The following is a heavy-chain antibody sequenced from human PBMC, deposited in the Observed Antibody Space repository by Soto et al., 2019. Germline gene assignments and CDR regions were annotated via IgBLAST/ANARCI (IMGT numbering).Heavy chain of an antibody. D-gene: IGHD1-1*01. CDR3: AKDSSTNWKY. CDR2: ISVSGGST. J-gene: IGHJ4*02. Sequence: GGSLRLSCAASGLTFSSYAISWVRQAPGKGLEWVLAISVSGGSTYYADSVKGRFTISRDNSKNTLYLQMNSLRAEDTAVYYCAKDSSTNWKYWGQGTLVTVSS. CDR1: GLTFSSYA. V-gene: IGHV3-23*01.